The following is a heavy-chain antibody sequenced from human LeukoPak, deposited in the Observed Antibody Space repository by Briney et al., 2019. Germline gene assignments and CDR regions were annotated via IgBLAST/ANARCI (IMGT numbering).Heavy chain of an antibody. CDR1: GFTFSSYA. Sequence: PGGSLRLSCAASGFTFSSYAMSWVRQAPGKGLEWVSAISGSGGSTYYADSVKGRFTISRDNSKNTLYLQMNSLRAEDTAVYYCARDDYGSEKHFDYWGQGTLVTVSS. CDR3: ARDDYGSEKHFDY. D-gene: IGHD3-10*01. CDR2: ISGSGGST. V-gene: IGHV3-23*01. J-gene: IGHJ4*02.